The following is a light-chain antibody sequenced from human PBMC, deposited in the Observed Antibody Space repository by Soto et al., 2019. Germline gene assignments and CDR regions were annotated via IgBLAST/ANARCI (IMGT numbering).Light chain of an antibody. CDR3: QSYDSSNQNVV. CDR1: SGSIASNY. Sequence: NFMLTQPHSVSESPGKTVTISCTRSSGSIASNYVQWYQQRPGSSPTTVIYEDNQRPSGVPYRFSGSIDSSSNSASLTIAGLKTEDEADYYCQSYDSSNQNVVFGGGTKLTVL. J-gene: IGLJ2*01. CDR2: EDN. V-gene: IGLV6-57*01.